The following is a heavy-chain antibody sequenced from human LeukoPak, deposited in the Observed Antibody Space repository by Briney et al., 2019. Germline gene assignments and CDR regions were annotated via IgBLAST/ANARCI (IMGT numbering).Heavy chain of an antibody. CDR2: IYISGSGST. CDR3: ARANWDGYNPSEQYYYYYYYMDV. CDR1: GGSISSYY. D-gene: IGHD5-24*01. Sequence: PSETLSLTCTVSGGSISSYYWSWIRQPAGKGLEWIGRIYISGSGSTNYNPSLKSRVTISVDTSKNQFSLKLSSVTAADTAVYYCARANWDGYNPSEQYYYYYYYMDVWGKGTTVTISS. J-gene: IGHJ6*03. V-gene: IGHV4-4*07.